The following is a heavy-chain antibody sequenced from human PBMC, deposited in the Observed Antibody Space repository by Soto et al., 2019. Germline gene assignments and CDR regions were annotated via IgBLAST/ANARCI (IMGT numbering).Heavy chain of an antibody. D-gene: IGHD6-19*01. CDR3: ARDPQVAVAGTGFDY. J-gene: IGHJ4*02. CDR2: IIPIFGTA. CDR1: GGTFSRYS. Sequence: ASVKVSCKASGGTFSRYSISWVRQAPGQGLEWMGGIIPIFGTANYAQKFQGRVTITADESTSTAYMELSSLRSEDTAVYYCARDPQVAVAGTGFDYWGQGTLVTVSS. V-gene: IGHV1-69*13.